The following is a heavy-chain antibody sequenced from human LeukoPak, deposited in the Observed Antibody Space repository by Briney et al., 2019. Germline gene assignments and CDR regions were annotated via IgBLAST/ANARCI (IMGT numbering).Heavy chain of an antibody. CDR2: IVGYGYTT. CDR3: VKGAFLPVFHYCSGGSCHNWFDP. J-gene: IGHJ5*02. CDR1: GFIYDDYA. D-gene: IGHD2-15*01. V-gene: IGHV3-43*02. Sequence: GGPLTLSCAASGFIYDDYAMHWVRQAPGKGREWVSLIVGYGYTTFYAHSVKGRFTISRENSKHSLYLQMSSLSTEDTALYYCVKGAFLPVFHYCSGGSCHNWFDPWGLGTLVTVSS.